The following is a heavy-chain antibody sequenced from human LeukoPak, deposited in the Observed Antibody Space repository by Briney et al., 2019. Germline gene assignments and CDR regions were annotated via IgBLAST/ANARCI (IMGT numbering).Heavy chain of an antibody. J-gene: IGHJ6*03. V-gene: IGHV3-21*01. CDR1: GFTFSTYS. CDR2: MSRSSDFI. Sequence: PGGSLRLSCADSGFTFSTYSMNWVRQAPGKGLEWVSSMSRSSDFIYYADSVKGRFTISRDNAKNSLYLQMNSLRAEDTAVYYCARHYYYYYYMDVWGKGTTVTVSS. CDR3: ARHYYYYYYMDV.